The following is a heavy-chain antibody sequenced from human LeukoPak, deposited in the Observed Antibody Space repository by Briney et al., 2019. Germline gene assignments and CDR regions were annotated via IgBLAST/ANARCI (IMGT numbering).Heavy chain of an antibody. CDR3: AKFGTVGGTTFDY. CDR2: IRHDGSNK. V-gene: IGHV3-30*02. CDR1: GFTFSSYG. D-gene: IGHD1-26*01. J-gene: IGHJ4*01. Sequence: GGSLRLSCATSGFTFSSYGMHWVRQAPGKGLEAVAFIRHDGSNKYYADSVKGRFTISRDNSKKTLYLQMHTLRAEDTAVYYCAKFGTVGGTTFDYWGQGTLVTVSS.